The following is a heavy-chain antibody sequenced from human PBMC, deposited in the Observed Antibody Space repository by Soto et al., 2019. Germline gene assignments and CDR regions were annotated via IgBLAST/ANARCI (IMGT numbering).Heavy chain of an antibody. CDR1: GFAFSNYG. J-gene: IGHJ4*02. CDR3: AGSPPGVAGRYYFDY. V-gene: IGHV3-33*01. CDR2: IWYDGSNK. Sequence: QVQLVESGGCVVQPGRSLRLSCATSGFAFSNYGMHWVRQAPGRGLEWVALIWYDGSNKYYADSVKGRFTISRDNSKNTLYLQVNSLRAEDTAVYYCAGSPPGVAGRYYFDYWGQGTLVTVSS. D-gene: IGHD6-6*01.